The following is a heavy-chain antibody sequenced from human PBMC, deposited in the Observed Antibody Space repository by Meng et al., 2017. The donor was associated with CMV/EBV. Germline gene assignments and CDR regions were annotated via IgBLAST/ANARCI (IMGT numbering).Heavy chain of an antibody. CDR3: ASTRVVVPAAIFSLRGRRGWFDP. J-gene: IGHJ5*02. D-gene: IGHD2-2*01. CDR2: INPSGGST. V-gene: IGHV1-46*01. Sequence: ASVKVSCKASGYTFTSYYMHWVRQAPGQGLEWMGIINPSGGSTSYAQKFQGRVTITADKSTSTAYMELSSLRSEDTAVYYCASTRVVVPAAIFSLRGRRGWFDPWGQGTLVTVSS. CDR1: GYTFTSYY.